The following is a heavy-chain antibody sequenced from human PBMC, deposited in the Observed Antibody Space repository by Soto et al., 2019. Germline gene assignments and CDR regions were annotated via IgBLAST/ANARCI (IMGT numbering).Heavy chain of an antibody. CDR1: GFMFEDFA. D-gene: IGHD3-16*01. J-gene: IGHJ1*01. CDR2: INWNGVNK. V-gene: IGHV3-9*01. Sequence: GGSLRLSCTVSGFMFEDFAMHWVRQAPGQGLEWVSGINWNGVNKGYAESVLGRFTISRDNAKKSLYLDMNYLRPEDTALYFCAKDVDRLGELWGYFQSWGQGTMVTVSS. CDR3: AKDVDRLGELWGYFQS.